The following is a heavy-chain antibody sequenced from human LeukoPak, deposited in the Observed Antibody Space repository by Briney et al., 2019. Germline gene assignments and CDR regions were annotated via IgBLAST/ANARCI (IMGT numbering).Heavy chain of an antibody. CDR3: ATYDILTGFEY. D-gene: IGHD3-9*01. Sequence: SVTVSCTASGGTFIDYIISWVRQAPGQGLEWMGGIIPFHGTSKKKHKFQDRVTITADESTSTAYMEMSSLRSEDTAVYYCATYDILTGFEYWGQGTLVTVSS. CDR2: IIPFHGTS. V-gene: IGHV1-69*13. CDR1: GGTFIDYI. J-gene: IGHJ4*02.